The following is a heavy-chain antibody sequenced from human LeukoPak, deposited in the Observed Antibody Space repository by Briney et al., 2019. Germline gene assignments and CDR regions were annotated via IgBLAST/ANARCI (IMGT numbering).Heavy chain of an antibody. Sequence: PSETLSLTCAVYGGSFSGYYWSWIRQPPGKGLEWIGEINHSGSTNYNPSLKSRVTISVDTSKNQFSLKLSSVTAADTAVYYCARGELRGGYRLIDYWGQGTLVTVSS. V-gene: IGHV4-34*01. CDR1: GGSFSGYY. D-gene: IGHD3-16*01. CDR3: ARGELRGGYRLIDY. CDR2: INHSGST. J-gene: IGHJ4*02.